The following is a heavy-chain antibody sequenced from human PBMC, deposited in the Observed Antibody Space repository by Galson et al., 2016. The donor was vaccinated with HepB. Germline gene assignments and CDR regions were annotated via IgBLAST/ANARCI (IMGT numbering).Heavy chain of an antibody. CDR1: GGTISSGGYL. CDR2: ISYTGST. J-gene: IGHJ4*02. V-gene: IGHV4-31*03. Sequence: TLSLTCNVSGGTISSGGYLWSWIRQHPGKGLEWVGYISYTGSTYYTPSLEIRLTISVDTSKNQFSLRLRSVTAADTAVYYCARGDYSSASGIPFDYWGRGTLATVSS. CDR3: ARGDYSSASGIPFDY. D-gene: IGHD6-6*01.